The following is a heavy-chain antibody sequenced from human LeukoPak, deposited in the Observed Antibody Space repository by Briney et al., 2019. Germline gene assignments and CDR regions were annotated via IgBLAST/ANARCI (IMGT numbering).Heavy chain of an antibody. CDR3: ARVRGGYYFDY. CDR1: GFIFSNYW. J-gene: IGHJ4*02. CDR2: IQQGGSEK. D-gene: IGHD5-24*01. Sequence: GGSLRLSCAASGFIFSNYWMTWVRQAPGKGLEWVANIQQGGSEKYYVDSVKGRFTISRDNAKNPLHLQTNSLRADDTAVYYCARVRGGYYFDYWGQGTLVTVSS. V-gene: IGHV3-7*04.